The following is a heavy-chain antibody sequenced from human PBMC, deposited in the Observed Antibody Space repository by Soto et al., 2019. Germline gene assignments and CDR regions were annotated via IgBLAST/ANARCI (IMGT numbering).Heavy chain of an antibody. D-gene: IGHD5-18*01. Sequence: GGSLRLSCAASGFTFSSYAMHWVRQAPGKGLEWVAVISYDGSNKYYADSVNGRFTISIDNSKNTLYLQMNSLRAEDTALFYCARDLGRGYSYGYYFGYWGQGTLVTVSS. CDR3: ARDLGRGYSYGYYFGY. CDR1: GFTFSSYA. V-gene: IGHV3-30-3*01. J-gene: IGHJ4*02. CDR2: ISYDGSNK.